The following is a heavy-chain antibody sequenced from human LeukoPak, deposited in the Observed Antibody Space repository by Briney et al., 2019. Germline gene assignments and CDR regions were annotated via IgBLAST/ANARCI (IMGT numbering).Heavy chain of an antibody. Sequence: PTVKLSCSSSGYTFTRYCISCAPHAPGQALVCMGYLRSYNGNTNYAQKLQGRVTMTTDTSTSTAYMELRSLRSDDTAVYYCARGAHPTLTTVTKGSAFDIWGQGTMVTVSS. J-gene: IGHJ3*02. CDR2: LRSYNGNT. D-gene: IGHD4-17*01. CDR3: ARGAHPTLTTVTKGSAFDI. V-gene: IGHV1-18*01. CDR1: GYTFTRYC.